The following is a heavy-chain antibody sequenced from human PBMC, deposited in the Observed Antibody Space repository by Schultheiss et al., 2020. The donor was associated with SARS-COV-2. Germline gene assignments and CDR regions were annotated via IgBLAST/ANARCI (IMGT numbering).Heavy chain of an antibody. CDR1: GGSISSGDYY. CDR3: VRGLDRAKLGY. CDR2: IYYSAST. V-gene: IGHV4-30-4*01. D-gene: IGHD5-18*01. J-gene: IGHJ4*02. Sequence: SQTLSLTCTVSGGSISSGDYYWSWIRQPPGKGLEWIGYIYYSASTYYNPSLKSRVTISVDRSKNQFSLKLNSVTAADTAVYYCVRGLDRAKLGYWGQGTLVTVSS.